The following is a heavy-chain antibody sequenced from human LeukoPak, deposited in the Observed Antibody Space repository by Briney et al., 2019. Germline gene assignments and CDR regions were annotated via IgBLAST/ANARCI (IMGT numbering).Heavy chain of an antibody. CDR1: GFTFSSYG. D-gene: IGHD5-18*01. CDR2: IRYDGSNK. V-gene: IGHV3-30*02. Sequence: GGSLRLSCAASGFTFSSYGMHWVRQAPGKGLEWVAFIRYDGSNKYYADSVKGRFTISRDNSKNTLYLQMNSLRAEDTAVYYCAKDKIQGWGYFDYWGQGTLVTVSS. J-gene: IGHJ4*02. CDR3: AKDKIQGWGYFDY.